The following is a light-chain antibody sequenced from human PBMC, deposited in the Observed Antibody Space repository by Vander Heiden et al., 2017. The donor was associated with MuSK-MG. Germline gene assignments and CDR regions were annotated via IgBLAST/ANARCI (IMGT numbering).Light chain of an antibody. CDR1: SSDVGAYNY. J-gene: IGLJ1*01. CDR2: DVT. CDR3: SSYTSSSTTLYV. V-gene: IGLV2-14*03. Sequence: QSALTQPASVSGSPGQSITISCTGTSSDVGAYNYGSWYQHHPGKAPKLMIYDVTDRPSGVSNRFSGSKSGNTASLTITGLQAEDEADYYCSSYTSSSTTLYVFGTGTKVTVL.